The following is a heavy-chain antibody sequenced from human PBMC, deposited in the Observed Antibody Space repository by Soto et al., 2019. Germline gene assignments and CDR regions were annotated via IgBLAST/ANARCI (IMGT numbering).Heavy chain of an antibody. CDR2: IYHSGST. V-gene: IGHV4-4*02. Sequence: SETLSLTCAVSGGSISSSNWWSWVRQPPGKGLEWIGEIYHSGSTNYNPSLKSRVTISVDKPKNQFSLKLSSVTAADTAVYYCARGPRYYDVWSGTEGGIDVWGQGTTVTVSS. J-gene: IGHJ6*02. CDR1: GGSISSSNW. D-gene: IGHD3-3*01. CDR3: ARGPRYYDVWSGTEGGIDV.